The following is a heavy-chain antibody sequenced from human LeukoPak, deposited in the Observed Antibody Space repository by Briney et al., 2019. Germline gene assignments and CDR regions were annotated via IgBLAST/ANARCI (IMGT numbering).Heavy chain of an antibody. CDR3: APAYIWGSFRTFNY. CDR1: GGSIRSSSYY. CDR2: ITYSGTT. V-gene: IGHV4-39*01. Sequence: PSETLSLTCTVSGGSIRSSSYYWGWIRQPPGKGLEWVGSITYSGTTYYNPSLKSRVTISVDTSKSQFSLKLTSVTAADTAVYYCAPAYIWGSFRTFNYWGQGTLVTVSS. D-gene: IGHD3-16*02. J-gene: IGHJ4*02.